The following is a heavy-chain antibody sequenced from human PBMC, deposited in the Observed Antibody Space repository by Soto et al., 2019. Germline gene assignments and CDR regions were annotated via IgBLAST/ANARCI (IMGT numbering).Heavy chain of an antibody. J-gene: IGHJ5*01. Sequence: PSETLSLTCNVSGGPLTTYFWSWIRQPPGKGLEWIGYVSDGGKTNYNPSLKSRVTISGDTSKNQLSLTLTSATAADTAVYYCARQESMDIYDTYGYYLGFWFDSWGQGTLVTVSS. V-gene: IGHV4-59*08. D-gene: IGHD3-22*01. CDR1: GGPLTTYF. CDR2: VSDGGKT. CDR3: ARQESMDIYDTYGYYLGFWFDS.